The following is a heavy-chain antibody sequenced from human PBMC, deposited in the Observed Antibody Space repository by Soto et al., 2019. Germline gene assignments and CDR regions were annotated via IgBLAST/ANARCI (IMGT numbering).Heavy chain of an antibody. Sequence: ASVKVSCKASGYTFSNSGISWVRQAPGQGLEWLGWIKSDNGNTNYAQHLQGRVTLTTDTSTSTAYMELRSLRSDDTAVYYCARDQGITTFDIWGQGTMVTVSS. CDR3: ARDQGITTFDI. CDR1: GYTFSNSG. J-gene: IGHJ3*02. CDR2: IKSDNGNT. D-gene: IGHD3-10*01. V-gene: IGHV1-18*01.